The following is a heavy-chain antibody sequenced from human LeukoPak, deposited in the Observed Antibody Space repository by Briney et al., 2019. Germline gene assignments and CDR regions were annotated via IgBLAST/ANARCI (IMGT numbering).Heavy chain of an antibody. D-gene: IGHD3/OR15-3a*01. CDR3: VREGPRGLAFDI. V-gene: IGHV3-23*01. CDR1: GFTFRSHD. Sequence: TGGSLRLSCAASGFTFRSHDMSWVRQAPGKGLEWVSGISGSGGSTSYADYVKGRFTISRDNSKNTLYLQMNGLRVEDTAIYYCVREGPRGLAFDIWGQGTMVTVSS. J-gene: IGHJ3*02. CDR2: ISGSGGST.